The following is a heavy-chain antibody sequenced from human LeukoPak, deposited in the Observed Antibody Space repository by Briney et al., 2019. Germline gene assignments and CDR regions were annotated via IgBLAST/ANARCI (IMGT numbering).Heavy chain of an antibody. D-gene: IGHD6-6*01. CDR3: AKDYGSSSWPLFFDY. CDR2: ISYDGSNK. V-gene: IGHV3-30-3*01. J-gene: IGHJ4*02. CDR1: GFTFSSYA. Sequence: PGGSLRLSCAASGFTFSSYAMHWVRQAPGKWLEWVAVISYDGSNKYYADSVKGRFTISRDNSKNTLYLQMNSLRVEDTAVYYCAKDYGSSSWPLFFDYWGQGSLVTVSS.